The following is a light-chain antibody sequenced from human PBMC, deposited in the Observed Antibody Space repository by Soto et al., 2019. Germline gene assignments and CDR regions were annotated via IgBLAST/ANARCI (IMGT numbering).Light chain of an antibody. CDR3: QQFKSGTWT. CDR1: QNIERW. J-gene: IGKJ1*01. Sequence: DLQMTQSPSTLSASVGDRVTITCRASQNIERWLAWYQQKPGKAPKLLLYDVSSLESRVPSRFSGSGSGKEFILNINWLQPDDIATYCRQQFKSGTWTVGQGTKV. CDR2: DVS. V-gene: IGKV1-5*01.